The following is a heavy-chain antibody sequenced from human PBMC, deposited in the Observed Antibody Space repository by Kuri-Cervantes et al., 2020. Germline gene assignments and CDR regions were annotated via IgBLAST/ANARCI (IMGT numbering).Heavy chain of an antibody. J-gene: IGHJ3*02. CDR1: GYSISSDYY. CDR3: ARQNDYDDYGDAFDI. D-gene: IGHD4-17*01. CDR2: IYHSGST. V-gene: IGHV4-38-2*01. Sequence: ESLKISCAVSGYSISSDYYWGWIRQPPGKGLEWIGSIYHSGSTYYNPSLKSRVTISIDTSKNQFSLKLSSVTAADTAVYYCARQNDYDDYGDAFDIWGQGTMVTVSS.